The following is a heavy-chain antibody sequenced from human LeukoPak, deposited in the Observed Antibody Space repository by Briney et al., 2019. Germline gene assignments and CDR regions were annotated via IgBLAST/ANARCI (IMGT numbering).Heavy chain of an antibody. J-gene: IGHJ4*02. CDR3: ARHSLNN. CDR2: IHYDGNT. Sequence: PSETLSLTCTVSGGSISSSSYSWTWIRQPPGKGLEWIGSIHYDGNTYYKPSLRSRVTISVDTSNQFSLRLSSATAADTATYYCARHSLNNWGQGTLVTVSS. V-gene: IGHV4-39*01. CDR1: GGSISSSSYS.